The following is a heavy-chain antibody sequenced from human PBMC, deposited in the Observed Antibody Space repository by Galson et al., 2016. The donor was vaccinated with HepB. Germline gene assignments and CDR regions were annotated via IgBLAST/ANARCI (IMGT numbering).Heavy chain of an antibody. Sequence: SETLSLTCAVSGGSISSINWWSWVRQPPGKGLEWIGYVSYTGTPKYNPSLKSRVTISVDTSKNQFSLKLSSVTAADTALYYCARGLDYPKYYGMDVWGQGTTVTVSS. CDR2: VSYTGTP. CDR3: ARGLDYPKYYGMDV. D-gene: IGHD4-11*01. CDR1: GGSISSINW. J-gene: IGHJ6*02. V-gene: IGHV4-4*02.